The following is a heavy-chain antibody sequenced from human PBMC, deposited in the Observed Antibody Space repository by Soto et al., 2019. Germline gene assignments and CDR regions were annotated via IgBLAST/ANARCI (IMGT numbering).Heavy chain of an antibody. V-gene: IGHV3-33*01. J-gene: IGHJ4*02. CDR3: ARDRGYSYGPFDY. Sequence: SLRLSCAASGFTFSRSAMHWVRQAPGKGLEWVAVIWYDGSNKYYADSVKGRFTISRDNSKNTLYLQMNSLRAEDTAVYYCARDRGYSYGPFDYWGQGTLVTVSS. CDR1: GFTFSRSA. D-gene: IGHD5-18*01. CDR2: IWYDGSNK.